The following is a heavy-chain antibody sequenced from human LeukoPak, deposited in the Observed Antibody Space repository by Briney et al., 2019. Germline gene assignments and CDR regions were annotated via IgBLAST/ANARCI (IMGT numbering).Heavy chain of an antibody. CDR3: AKSRGESRGASNY. Sequence: GGSLRLSCAASGFTFSSYAMNWVRQAPGKGLEWVSFISGSGDTTYYADSVKGRFTIPRDSSKNTLYLQMDSLRAEDTAVYYCAKSRGESRGASNYWGQGTLVTVSS. CDR2: ISGSGDTT. D-gene: IGHD1-26*01. J-gene: IGHJ4*02. V-gene: IGHV3-23*01. CDR1: GFTFSSYA.